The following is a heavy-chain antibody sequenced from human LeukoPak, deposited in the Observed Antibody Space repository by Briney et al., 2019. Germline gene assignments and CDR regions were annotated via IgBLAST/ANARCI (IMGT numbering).Heavy chain of an antibody. D-gene: IGHD3-10*01. V-gene: IGHV4-34*01. CDR3: ARGGIVTMVRGVIMPFDP. Sequence: SETLSLTCAVYGGSFSGYYWRWIRQPPGKGLEWIGEINHSGSTNYNPSLKSRVTISVDTSKNQFSLKLSSVTAADTAVYYCARGGIVTMVRGVIMPFDPWGQGTLVTVSS. CDR1: GGSFSGYY. CDR2: INHSGST. J-gene: IGHJ5*02.